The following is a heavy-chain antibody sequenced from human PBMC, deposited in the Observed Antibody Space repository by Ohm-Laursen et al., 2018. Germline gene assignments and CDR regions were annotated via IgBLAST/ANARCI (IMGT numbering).Heavy chain of an antibody. Sequence: SLRLSCAASGFTFSSYAVTWVRQAPGKGLEWVSAIDGSGDRTYYADSVKGRFTISRDNSKNTLYLQMNSLRAEDTAVYYCGGGSGKRLFYYYGLDVWGQGTTVTVSS. D-gene: IGHD3-10*01. CDR2: IDGSGDRT. CDR1: GFTFSSYA. J-gene: IGHJ6*02. CDR3: GGGSGKRLFYYYGLDV. V-gene: IGHV3-23*01.